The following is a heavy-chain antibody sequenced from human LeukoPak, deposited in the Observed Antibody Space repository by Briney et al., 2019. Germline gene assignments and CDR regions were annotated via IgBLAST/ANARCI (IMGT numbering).Heavy chain of an antibody. CDR3: ARDNLGDGFGY. CDR2: ISSSSSYI. D-gene: IGHD5-24*01. V-gene: IGHV3-21*05. Sequence: GGSLRLSCAASGFTFSSYAMSWVRQAPGKGLEWVSYISSSSSYIYYADSVKGRFTISRDNAKNSLYLQMNSLRAEDTAVYYCARDNLGDGFGYWGQGTLVTVSS. J-gene: IGHJ4*02. CDR1: GFTFSSYA.